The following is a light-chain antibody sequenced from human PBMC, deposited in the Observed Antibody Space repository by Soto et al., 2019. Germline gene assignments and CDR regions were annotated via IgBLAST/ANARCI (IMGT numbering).Light chain of an antibody. Sequence: EILLTQSPATLSVSPGERATLSCRASQSVNQKLGWYQQKPGQAPRLLIYVASYRATGIPARFSGSGSGTEYTLTISNLQAEDFAVYYCQQFNNWQHTFGQGTKVDIK. V-gene: IGKV3-15*01. J-gene: IGKJ2*01. CDR3: QQFNNWQHT. CDR1: QSVNQK. CDR2: VAS.